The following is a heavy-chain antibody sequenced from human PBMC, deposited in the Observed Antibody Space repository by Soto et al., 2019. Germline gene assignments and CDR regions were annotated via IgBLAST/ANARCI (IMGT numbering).Heavy chain of an antibody. Sequence: GASVKVSCKASGGTFSTYTLYWVRQAPGQGLEWMGGISPGIDIRDYAQKFQGRVTTTADESTSTVYMQLSTLISEDTAFYYCAGGMCFGGSCYLDVWGQGTLVTVSS. J-gene: IGHJ4*02. CDR1: GGTFSTYT. CDR3: AGGMCFGGSCYLDV. V-gene: IGHV1-69*10. CDR2: ISPGIDIR. D-gene: IGHD2-15*01.